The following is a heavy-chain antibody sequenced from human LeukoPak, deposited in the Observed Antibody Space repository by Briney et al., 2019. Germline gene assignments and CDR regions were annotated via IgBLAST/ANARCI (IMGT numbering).Heavy chain of an antibody. V-gene: IGHV1-2*02. D-gene: IGHD2-15*01. Sequence: ASVKVSCKASGYTFTSYYIHWVRQAPGQGLEWMGWINPNSGGTDYAQKFQGRVTMTRDTSIITAYMELSRLRSDETAVYYCATDEGSCSGGSCYPNRFDPWGQGTLVTVSS. CDR1: GYTFTSYY. CDR2: INPNSGGT. J-gene: IGHJ5*02. CDR3: ATDEGSCSGGSCYPNRFDP.